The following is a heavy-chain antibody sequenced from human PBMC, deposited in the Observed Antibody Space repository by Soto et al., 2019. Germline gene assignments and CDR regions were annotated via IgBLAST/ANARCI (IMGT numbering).Heavy chain of an antibody. CDR2: IIPILGIA. CDR1: GGTFSSYT. J-gene: IGHJ6*03. V-gene: IGHV1-69*08. Sequence: QVQLVQSGAEVKKPGSSVKVSCKASGGTFSSYTISWVRQAPGQGLEWMGRIIPILGIANYAQKFQGRVKITADKSTSTAYMEQSSLRSEDTAVYYCARESSSSSRSDSYYYYMDVWGKGTTVTVSS. CDR3: ARESSSSSRSDSYYYYMDV. D-gene: IGHD6-6*01.